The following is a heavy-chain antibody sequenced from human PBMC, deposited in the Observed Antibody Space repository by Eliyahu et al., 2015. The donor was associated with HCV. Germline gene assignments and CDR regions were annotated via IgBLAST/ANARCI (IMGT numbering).Heavy chain of an antibody. J-gene: IGHJ5*02. Sequence: EVQLVESGGGLVQPGGSLRLSCAASGFTFSSYWMHWVRQAPGKGLVWVSCINNDGTNTTYADSVKGRFTISRDNAKNTLYLQMNSLRAEDTAVYYCARARLVRAAPGMNWFDPWGQGTQVTVSS. CDR1: GFTFSSYW. CDR2: INNDGTNT. V-gene: IGHV3-74*01. CDR3: ARARLVRAAPGMNWFDP. D-gene: IGHD6-13*01.